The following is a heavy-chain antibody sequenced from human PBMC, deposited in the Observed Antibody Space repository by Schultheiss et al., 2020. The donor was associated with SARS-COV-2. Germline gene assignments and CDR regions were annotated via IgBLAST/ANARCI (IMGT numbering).Heavy chain of an antibody. Sequence: SQTLSLTCAVYGGSFGGYYWNWIRQSPGKGLEWIGEIDHSGSTNYNPSLKSPVTISVDTSKNQFSLKLSSVTAADTAVYYCARDKHCSSTSCITGHYYYGMDVWGQGTTVTVSS. CDR2: IDHSGST. D-gene: IGHD2-2*01. CDR1: GGSFGGYY. J-gene: IGHJ6*02. CDR3: ARDKHCSSTSCITGHYYYGMDV. V-gene: IGHV4-34*09.